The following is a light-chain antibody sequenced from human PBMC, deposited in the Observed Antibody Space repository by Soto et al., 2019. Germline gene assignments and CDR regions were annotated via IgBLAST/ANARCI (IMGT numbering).Light chain of an antibody. Sequence: EIVVTQSPATLSLSPGERATLSCRASQSVSESLAWYQQKPGQAPRLLLYDVSYRATGIPVRFSGSGSGTDLTLTISSLETEDFAVYACQPRSDWLTITFGQGTRLEIK. CDR2: DVS. V-gene: IGKV3-11*01. CDR1: QSVSES. CDR3: QPRSDWLTIT. J-gene: IGKJ5*01.